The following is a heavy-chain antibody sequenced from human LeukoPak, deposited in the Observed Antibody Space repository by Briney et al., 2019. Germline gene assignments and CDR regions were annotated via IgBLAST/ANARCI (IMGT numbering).Heavy chain of an antibody. V-gene: IGHV5-51*01. CDR3: ARTGYYGSGSYPFQH. Sequence: GESLKISCKGSGYIFIDYWIGWVRQMPGKGLEWMAVIYPGDFDTRYSPSFQGQVTISADESVSTAYLQWSSLRASDTAIYYCARTGYYGSGSYPFQHWGQGTLVTVSS. CDR2: IYPGDFDT. D-gene: IGHD3-10*01. CDR1: GYIFIDYW. J-gene: IGHJ1*01.